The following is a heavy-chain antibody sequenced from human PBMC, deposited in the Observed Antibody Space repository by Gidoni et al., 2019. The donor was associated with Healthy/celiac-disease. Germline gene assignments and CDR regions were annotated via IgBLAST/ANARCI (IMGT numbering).Heavy chain of an antibody. CDR3: ARDAGGSYSHYYYGMDV. D-gene: IGHD1-26*01. Sequence: QVQLVQSGAEVKKPGSSVKVSCKASGGTFSSYAISWVRQAPGQGLEWMGGIIPIFGTANYAQKFQGRVTITADESTSTAYMELSSLRSEDTAVYYCARDAGGSYSHYYYGMDVWGQGTTVTVSS. CDR1: GGTFSSYA. CDR2: IIPIFGTA. V-gene: IGHV1-69*01. J-gene: IGHJ6*02.